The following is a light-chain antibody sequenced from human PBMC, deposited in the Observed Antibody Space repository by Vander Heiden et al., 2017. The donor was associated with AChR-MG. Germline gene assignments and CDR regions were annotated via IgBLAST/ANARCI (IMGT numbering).Light chain of an antibody. CDR1: SSNIGNNY. J-gene: IGLJ2*01. CDR3: GTWDSSLSAVV. V-gene: IGLV1-51*01. CDR2: DNN. Sequence: QSVLTQPTSVSAAPGQKVTIPCSGSSSNIGNNYVSWYQQLPGTAPKLLIYDNNKRPSGIPDRFSGSKSGTSATLGITGLQTGDEADYYCGTWDSSLSAVVFGGGTKLTVL.